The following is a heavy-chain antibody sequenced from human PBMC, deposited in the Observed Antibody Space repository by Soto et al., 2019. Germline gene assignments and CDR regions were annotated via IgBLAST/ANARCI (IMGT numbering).Heavy chain of an antibody. V-gene: IGHV3-23*01. D-gene: IGHD3-16*01. Sequence: PGGSLRLSCVAFGFTFSNQAMIWVRQAPGKGLEWVSALGADGRSTFYADSVKGRFTVSRVNSENTLFLQMNSLRAEDTAVYYCAKEITAFGFLGLDYWGRGTLVTVSS. CDR1: GFTFSNQA. CDR3: AKEITAFGFLGLDY. CDR2: LGADGRST. J-gene: IGHJ4*02.